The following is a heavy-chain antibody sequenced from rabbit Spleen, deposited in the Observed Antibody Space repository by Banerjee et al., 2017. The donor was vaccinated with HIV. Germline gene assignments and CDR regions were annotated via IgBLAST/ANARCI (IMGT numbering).Heavy chain of an antibody. J-gene: IGHJ4*01. CDR3: ARSGYVGWGGDGDLTGNKL. V-gene: IGHV1S40*01. CDR1: GFSFNNNYY. Sequence: QSLEESGGDLVKPGASLTLTCTASGFSFNNNYYMCWVRQAPGEGLEWIGCIYISGGNSYYASWARGRFTISKTSSTTVTLQMTSLTAADTATYFCARSGYVGWGGDGDLTGNKLWGQGTLVTVS. D-gene: IGHD4-1*01. CDR2: IYISGGNS.